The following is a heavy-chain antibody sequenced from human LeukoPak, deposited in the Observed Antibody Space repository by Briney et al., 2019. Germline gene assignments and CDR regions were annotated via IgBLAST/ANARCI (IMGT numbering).Heavy chain of an antibody. CDR3: AGGTRITAAVYFQY. D-gene: IGHD6-13*01. CDR1: GFTFNTYR. V-gene: IGHV3-48*02. CDR2: ISGSGSTL. J-gene: IGHJ1*01. Sequence: PGGSLRLSCAGSGFTFNTYRMNWVRQAPGKGLEWVSYISGSGSTLYYADSVKGRFTISRDNAKNSLYLQMNSLRDEDTAVYYCAGGTRITAAVYFQYWGQGILVTVSS.